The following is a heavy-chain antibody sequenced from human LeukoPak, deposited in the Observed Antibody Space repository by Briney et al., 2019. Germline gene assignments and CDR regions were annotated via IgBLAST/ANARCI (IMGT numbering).Heavy chain of an antibody. CDR2: ISWNSGSI. V-gene: IGHV3-9*01. D-gene: IGHD2-2*01. Sequence: GRSLRLSCAASGFTFDDYAMHWVRQAPGRGLEWVSGISWNSGSIGYADSVKGRFTISRDNAKNSLYLQMNSLRDEDTALYYCANLGSAGCRRITSCSAYMDVWGKGTTVTVSS. CDR3: ANLGSAGCRRITSCSAYMDV. CDR1: GFTFDDYA. J-gene: IGHJ6*03.